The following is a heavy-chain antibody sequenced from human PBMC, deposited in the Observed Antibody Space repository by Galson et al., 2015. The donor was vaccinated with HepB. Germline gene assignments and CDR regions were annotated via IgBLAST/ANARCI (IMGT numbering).Heavy chain of an antibody. CDR1: GFTFSSYG. D-gene: IGHD6-19*01. CDR3: ANMGSGWYNFDY. J-gene: IGHJ4*02. V-gene: IGHV3-30*02. Sequence: SLRLSCAASGFTFSSYGMHWVRQAPGKGLEWVAFIRYDGSNKYYADSVKGRFTISRDNSKNTLYLQMNSLRAEDTAVYYCANMGSGWYNFDYWGQGTLVTVSS. CDR2: IRYDGSNK.